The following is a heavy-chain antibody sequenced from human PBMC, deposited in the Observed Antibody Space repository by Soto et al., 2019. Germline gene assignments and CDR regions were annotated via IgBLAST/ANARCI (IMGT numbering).Heavy chain of an antibody. Sequence: SSVKVSCKASGGTFSSYAISWVRQAPGQGLEWMGGIIPIFGTANYAQKFQGRVTITADKSTSTAYMELSSLRSEDTAVYYCASLYVGGSTVRTLSDYWGQGTRVTVSA. D-gene: IGHD2-15*01. CDR3: ASLYVGGSTVRTLSDY. J-gene: IGHJ4*02. CDR2: IIPIFGTA. V-gene: IGHV1-69*06. CDR1: GGTFSSYA.